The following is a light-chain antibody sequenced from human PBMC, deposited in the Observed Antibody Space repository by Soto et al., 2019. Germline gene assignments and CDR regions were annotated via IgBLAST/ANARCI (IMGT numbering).Light chain of an antibody. V-gene: IGKV3-15*01. CDR3: QQYNNWRT. Sequence: EIVLTQSPCTLSLSPGERATLSCRASQSVSNNYLAWYQQKPGQAPRLLIYGASTRATGIPARFSGSGSGTEFTLTISGLQSEDFAVYYCQQYNNWRTFGQGTKVDIK. CDR2: GAS. J-gene: IGKJ1*01. CDR1: QSVSNN.